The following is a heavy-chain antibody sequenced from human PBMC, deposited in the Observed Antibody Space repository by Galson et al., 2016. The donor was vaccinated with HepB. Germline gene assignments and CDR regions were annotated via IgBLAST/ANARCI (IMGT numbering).Heavy chain of an antibody. CDR3: VRIVFDDFGDKLGAFEI. Sequence: SLRLSCAASGIIFDDYSMNWVRQTPGKGLEWVASISRSGTFLYYAASVMGRFAISRDSATNSLYLQMNSLRVEDTGVYYCVRIVFDDFGDKLGAFEIWGQGTMVTVSS. D-gene: IGHD4-17*01. V-gene: IGHV3-21*01. CDR2: ISRSGTFL. J-gene: IGHJ3*02. CDR1: GIIFDDYS.